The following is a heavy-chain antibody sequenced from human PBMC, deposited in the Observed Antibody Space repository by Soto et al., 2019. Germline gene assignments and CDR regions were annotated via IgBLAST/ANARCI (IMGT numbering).Heavy chain of an antibody. V-gene: IGHV4-38-2*02. CDR2: IYHSGTT. Sequence: SETLSLTCAVSGYSISSAYFWGWIRQPPGKGLEWIASIYHSGTTYYNPSLKSRVTISVDPSENQFSLKLDSVTAADTAVHFCARDQLRLVGPDDAFDLCGQATILTVSS. CDR3: ARDQLRLVGPDDAFDL. D-gene: IGHD2-8*02. CDR1: GYSISSAYF. J-gene: IGHJ3*01.